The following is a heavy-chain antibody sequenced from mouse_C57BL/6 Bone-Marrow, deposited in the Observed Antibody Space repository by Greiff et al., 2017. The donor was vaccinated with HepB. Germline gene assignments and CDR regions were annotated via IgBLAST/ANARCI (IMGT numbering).Heavy chain of an antibody. CDR2: INYDGSST. CDR3: ARDYFVYYYGSSHWYFDV. CDR1: GFTFSDYY. D-gene: IGHD1-1*01. V-gene: IGHV5-16*01. J-gene: IGHJ1*03. Sequence: EVKVVESEGGLVQPGSSMKLSCTASGFTFSDYYMAWVRQVPEKGLEWVANINYDGSSTYYLDSLKSRFIISRDNAKNILYLQMSSLKSEDTATYYCARDYFVYYYGSSHWYFDVWGTGTTVTVSS.